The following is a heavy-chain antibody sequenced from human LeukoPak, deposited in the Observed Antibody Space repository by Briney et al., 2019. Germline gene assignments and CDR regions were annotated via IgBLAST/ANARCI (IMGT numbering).Heavy chain of an antibody. D-gene: IGHD4-17*01. CDR1: GGTFSSYA. J-gene: IGHJ3*02. Sequence: SVKVSCKASGGTFSSYAISWVLQAPGQGLEWMGGIIPIFGTANYAQKFQGRVTITTDESTSTAYMELSSLRSEDTAVYYCARGRATVTNDAFDIWGQGTMVTVSS. CDR2: IIPIFGTA. CDR3: ARGRATVTNDAFDI. V-gene: IGHV1-69*05.